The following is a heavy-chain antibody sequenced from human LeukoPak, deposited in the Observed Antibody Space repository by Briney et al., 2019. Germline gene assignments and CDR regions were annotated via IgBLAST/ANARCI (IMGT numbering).Heavy chain of an antibody. V-gene: IGHV4-59*01. CDR3: ARVTGYMTEDYFDY. D-gene: IGHD6-13*01. CDR1: GGSISSYY. Sequence: PSETLSLTCTVSGGSISSYYWSWIRQPPGKGLEWIGYIYYSGSTNYNPSLKSRVTISVDTSKNQFSLRLSFVTAADTAVYYCARVTGYMTEDYFDYWGQGTLITVSS. J-gene: IGHJ4*02. CDR2: IYYSGST.